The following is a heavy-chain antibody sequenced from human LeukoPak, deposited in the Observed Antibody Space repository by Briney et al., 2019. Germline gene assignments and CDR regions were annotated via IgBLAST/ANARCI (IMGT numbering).Heavy chain of an antibody. D-gene: IGHD7-27*01. CDR2: IYYSGST. Sequence: PSETLSLTCTVSGGSISSSSYYWGWIRQPPGKGLEWIGSIYYSGSTYYNPSLKSRVTISVDTSKNQFSLKLSSVTAADTAVYYCARAGDLSDTLNFDYWGQGTLVTVSS. CDR3: ARAGDLSDTLNFDY. CDR1: GGSISSSSYY. V-gene: IGHV4-39*01. J-gene: IGHJ4*02.